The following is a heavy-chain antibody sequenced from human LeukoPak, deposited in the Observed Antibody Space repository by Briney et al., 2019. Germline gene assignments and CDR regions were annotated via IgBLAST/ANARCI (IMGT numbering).Heavy chain of an antibody. CDR1: GYTFTSYD. CDR3: ARGVGATPPFDY. CDR2: MNPNSGNT. J-gene: IGHJ4*02. V-gene: IGHV1-18*01. D-gene: IGHD1-26*01. Sequence: ASVKVSCKASGYTFTSYDINWVRQATGQGLEWMGWMNPNSGNTNYAQKLQGRVTMTTDTSTSTAYMELRSLRSDDTAVYYCARGVGATPPFDYWGQGTLVTVSS.